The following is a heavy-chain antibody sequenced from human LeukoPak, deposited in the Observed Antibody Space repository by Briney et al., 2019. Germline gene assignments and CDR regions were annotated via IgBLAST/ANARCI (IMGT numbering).Heavy chain of an antibody. CDR1: GFTFSSYG. J-gene: IGHJ4*02. CDR2: IWYDGSNK. Sequence: GESLKISCAASGFTFSSYGMHWVRQAPGKGLEWVAVIWYDGSNKYYADSVKGRFTISRDNSKNTLYLQMNSLRAEDTAVYYCARDYGDSPFDYWGQGTLVTVSS. D-gene: IGHD4-17*01. V-gene: IGHV3-33*01. CDR3: ARDYGDSPFDY.